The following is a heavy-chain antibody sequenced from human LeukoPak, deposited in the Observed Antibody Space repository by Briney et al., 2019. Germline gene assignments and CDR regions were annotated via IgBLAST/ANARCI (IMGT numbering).Heavy chain of an antibody. D-gene: IGHD3-16*01. Sequence: ETLSLTCAVYGGSFSGYYWSWIRQPPGKGLEWIGEINHSGSTNYNPSLKSRVTISVDTSKNQFSLKLSSVTAADTAVYYCARAYVYWGQGTLVTVSS. CDR2: INHSGST. J-gene: IGHJ4*02. V-gene: IGHV4-34*01. CDR3: ARAYVY. CDR1: GGSFSGYY.